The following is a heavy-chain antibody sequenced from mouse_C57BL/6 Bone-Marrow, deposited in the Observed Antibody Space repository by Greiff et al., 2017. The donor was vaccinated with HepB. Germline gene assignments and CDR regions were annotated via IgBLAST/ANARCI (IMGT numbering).Heavy chain of an antibody. V-gene: IGHV5-9-1*02. CDR2: ISSGGDYI. CDR3: TRDVGNYGRFAY. CDR1: GFTFSSYA. Sequence: EVNVVESGEGLVKPGGSLKLSCAASGFTFSSYAMSWVRQTPEKRLEWVAYISSGGDYIYYADTVKGRFTISRDNARNTLYLQMSSLKSEDTAMYYCTRDVGNYGRFAYWGQGTLVTVSA. J-gene: IGHJ3*01. D-gene: IGHD2-1*01.